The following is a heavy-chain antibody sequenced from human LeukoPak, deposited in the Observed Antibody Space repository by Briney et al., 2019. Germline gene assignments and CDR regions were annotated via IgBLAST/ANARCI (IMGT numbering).Heavy chain of an antibody. CDR1: GFTFSSYG. CDR3: ARGPSDYYDSSGYFDY. V-gene: IGHV3-33*01. J-gene: IGHJ4*02. Sequence: GGSLRLSCAASGFTFSSYGMHWVRQAPGKGLEWVAVIWYDGSNKYYADSVKGRFTISRDNSKNTLYLQMNSLRAEDTAVYYCARGPSDYYDSSGYFDYWGQGTLVTVSS. CDR2: IWYDGSNK. D-gene: IGHD3-22*01.